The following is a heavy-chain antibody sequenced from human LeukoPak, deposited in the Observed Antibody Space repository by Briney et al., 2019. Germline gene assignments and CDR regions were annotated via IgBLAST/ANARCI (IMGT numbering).Heavy chain of an antibody. D-gene: IGHD3-22*01. J-gene: IGHJ4*02. Sequence: GGSLRLSCAASGFTFSSYAMSWVRQAPGKGLEWVSAISGSSGSTYYADSVKGRFTISRDNSKNTLYLQMNSLRAEDTAVYYCAKDRRYDSSGYYSSYFDYWGQGTLVTVSS. V-gene: IGHV3-23*01. CDR2: ISGSSGST. CDR3: AKDRRYDSSGYYSSYFDY. CDR1: GFTFSSYA.